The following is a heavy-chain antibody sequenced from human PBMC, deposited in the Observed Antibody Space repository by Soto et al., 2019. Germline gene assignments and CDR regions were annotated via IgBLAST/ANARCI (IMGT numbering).Heavy chain of an antibody. CDR3: ARGDDNDLCYTCQNWFDP. V-gene: IGHV1-18*01. CDR2: ISTYNGNT. Sequence: ASVKVSCKASGYTFTTYGITWVRQAPGQGLEWVGWISTYNGNTNYAQKLQGRVTMTTDTSTGTAYLELRSLRSDDTAVYYCARGDDNDLCYTCQNWFDPWGQGTLVTVSS. D-gene: IGHD2-8*01. CDR1: GYTFTTYG. J-gene: IGHJ5*02.